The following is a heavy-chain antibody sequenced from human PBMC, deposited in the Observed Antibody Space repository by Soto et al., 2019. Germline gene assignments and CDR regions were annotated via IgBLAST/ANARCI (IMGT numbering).Heavy chain of an antibody. CDR2: ISGSGGST. J-gene: IGHJ5*02. CDR1: GFTFSSYA. CDR3: AKDRGLSSGWAS. V-gene: IGHV3-23*01. D-gene: IGHD6-19*01. Sequence: HPGGSLRLSCAASGFTFSSYAMSWVRQAPGKGLEWVSAISGSGGSTYYADSVKGRFTISRDNSKNTLYLQMNSLRAEDTAVYYCAKDRGLSSGWASWGQGTLVTVSS.